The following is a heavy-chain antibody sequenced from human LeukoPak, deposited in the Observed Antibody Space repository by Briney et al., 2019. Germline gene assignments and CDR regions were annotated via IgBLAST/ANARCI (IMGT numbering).Heavy chain of an antibody. V-gene: IGHV4-59*01. Sequence: SETLTLICTVSGGSISSFYWSWIRQPPGKGLEWIGYMSYSGSTNYNSTLKSRVTISLDTSKNQFSLKLNSVTAADTAVYYCARGYCRGGSCYRTFFDQWGQGTLVTVSS. CDR1: GGSISSFY. CDR3: ARGYCRGGSCYRTFFDQ. CDR2: MSYSGST. D-gene: IGHD2-15*01. J-gene: IGHJ4*02.